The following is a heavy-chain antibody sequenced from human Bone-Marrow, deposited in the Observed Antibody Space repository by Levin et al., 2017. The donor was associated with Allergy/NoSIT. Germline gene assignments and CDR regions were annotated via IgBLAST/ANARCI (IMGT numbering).Heavy chain of an antibody. D-gene: IGHD2/OR15-2a*01. Sequence: GGSLRLSCAVSGFTVSNNFMIWYRQAPGKGLEWVSLFYSGGGVYYADSVKGRFTISRDSSKNTLYLQMNSLRAEDTAVYYCARDRHCISNTCYGAWGQGTLVTVSS. CDR1: GFTVSNNF. CDR2: FYSGGGV. CDR3: ARDRHCISNTCYGA. J-gene: IGHJ5*02. V-gene: IGHV3-53*01.